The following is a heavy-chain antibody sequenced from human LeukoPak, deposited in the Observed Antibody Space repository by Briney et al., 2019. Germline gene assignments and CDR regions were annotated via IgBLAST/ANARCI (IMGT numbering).Heavy chain of an antibody. J-gene: IGHJ5*01. CDR3: ATFSYAGNAGGSVGS. V-gene: IGHV3-21*04. CDR1: GFTFSTYS. CDR2: ISTSSSYI. Sequence: GGSLRLSCAASGFTFSTYSMSWVRQAPGKGLEWVSYISTSSSYIYYADSMKGRFTISRDNFKNTVYLQMNSLRAEDTAVYYCATFSYAGNAGGSVGSWGQGTLVTVSS. D-gene: IGHD4-23*01.